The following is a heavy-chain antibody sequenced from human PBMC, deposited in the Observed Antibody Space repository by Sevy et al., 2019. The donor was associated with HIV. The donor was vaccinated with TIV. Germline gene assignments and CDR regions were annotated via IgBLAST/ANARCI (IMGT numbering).Heavy chain of an antibody. V-gene: IGHV1-2*06. CDR3: AGQSLGWYNWFDP. J-gene: IGHJ5*02. D-gene: IGHD6-19*01. CDR1: GYNLY. Sequence: ASVKVSCKASGYNLYVHWVRQAPGQGIEWMGRVTPNSGATTYAQRFQGRVAMTMDTSISTAYMELSGLKSDDTAIYYCAGQSLGWYNWFDPWGQGALVTVSS. CDR2: VTPNSGAT.